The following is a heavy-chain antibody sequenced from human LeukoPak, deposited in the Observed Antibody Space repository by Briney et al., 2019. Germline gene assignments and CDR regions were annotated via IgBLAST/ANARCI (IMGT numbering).Heavy chain of an antibody. V-gene: IGHV4-34*01. CDR2: INHSGST. Sequence: PSETLSLTCAVYGGSFSGYYWSWIRQPPGKGLEWIGEINHSGSTNYNPSLKSRVTISVDTSKNQFSLKLSSVTAADTAIYYCVKDNGRWFDPWGQGTLVIVSS. D-gene: IGHD1-26*01. CDR1: GGSFSGYY. CDR3: VKDNGRWFDP. J-gene: IGHJ5*02.